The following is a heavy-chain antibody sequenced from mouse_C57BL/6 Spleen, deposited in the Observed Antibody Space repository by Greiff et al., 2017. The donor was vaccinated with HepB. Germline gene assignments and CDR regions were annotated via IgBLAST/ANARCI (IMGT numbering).Heavy chain of an antibody. J-gene: IGHJ2*01. CDR2: INPSNGGT. CDR1: GYTFTRYW. CDR3: AREGPNYYGSSPPDD. D-gene: IGHD1-1*01. Sequence: QVQLQPPGTELVKPGASVKLSCKASGYTFTRYWMHWVKQRPGQGLEWIGNINPSNGGTNYNEKFKSKATLTVDKYSSTAYMQRSSLTSEDSAVYYWAREGPNYYGSSPPDDWGQGTTLTVSS. V-gene: IGHV1-53*01.